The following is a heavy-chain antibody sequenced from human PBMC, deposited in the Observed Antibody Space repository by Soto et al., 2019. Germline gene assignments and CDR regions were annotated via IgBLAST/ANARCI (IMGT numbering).Heavy chain of an antibody. CDR2: IDTSGLTM. CDR1: GFTFSDYY. CDR3: ARGMSCSSTSCYTGYYYYYYGMDV. V-gene: IGHV3-11*01. J-gene: IGHJ6*02. Sequence: GGSLRLSCAASGFTFSDYYMSWIRHAPGKGLEWLSYIDTSGLTMDYADSVKGRFTISRDNAKNSLYLQMNSLRAEDTAVYYCARGMSCSSTSCYTGYYYYYYGMDVWGQGTTVTVSS. D-gene: IGHD2-2*02.